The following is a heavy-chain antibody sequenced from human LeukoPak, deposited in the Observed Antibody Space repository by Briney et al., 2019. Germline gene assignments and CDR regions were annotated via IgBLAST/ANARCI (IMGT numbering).Heavy chain of an antibody. CDR2: IKSKTDGGTT. CDR1: GFTFSNAW. D-gene: IGHD3-3*01. CDR3: TTDFWSGYATPNDYYYYYMDV. Sequence: GGSPRLSCAASGFTFSNAWMSWVRQAPGKGLEWVGRIKSKTDGGTTDYAAPVKGRFTISRDDSKNTLYLQMNSLKTEDTAVYYCTTDFWSGYATPNDYYYYYMDVWGKGTTVTVSS. V-gene: IGHV3-15*01. J-gene: IGHJ6*03.